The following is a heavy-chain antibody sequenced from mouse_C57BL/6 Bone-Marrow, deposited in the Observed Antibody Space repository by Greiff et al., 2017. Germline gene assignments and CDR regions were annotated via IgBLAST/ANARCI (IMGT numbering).Heavy chain of an antibody. CDR1: GYTFTSYW. D-gene: IGHD2-5*01. J-gene: IGHJ3*01. CDR3: ARFPYSNYGRWFAY. Sequence: QVQLQQPGAELVMPGASVKLSCKASGYTFTSYWMHWVKQRPGQGLEWIGEIDPSDSYTNYNQKFKGKSTLTVDKSSSTADMQLSSLTSEDSAVYYCARFPYSNYGRWFAYWGQGTLVTVSA. CDR2: IDPSDSYT. V-gene: IGHV1-69*01.